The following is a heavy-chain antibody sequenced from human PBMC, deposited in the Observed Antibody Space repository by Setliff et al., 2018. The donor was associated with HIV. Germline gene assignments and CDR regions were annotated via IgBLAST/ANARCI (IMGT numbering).Heavy chain of an antibody. Sequence: SETLSLTCNVSGVDVNTYYWSWIRQPAGKGLEWIGRIGTTGTTKNPSLKSRVTMSVDTSQNQFSLRLNSVTAADTAVYYCATDRGNFGWVRGKFFEYWGRGALVIVSS. V-gene: IGHV4-4*07. CDR2: IGTTGTT. J-gene: IGHJ4*02. CDR3: ATDRGNFGWVRGKFFEY. CDR1: GVDVNTYY. D-gene: IGHD3-10*01.